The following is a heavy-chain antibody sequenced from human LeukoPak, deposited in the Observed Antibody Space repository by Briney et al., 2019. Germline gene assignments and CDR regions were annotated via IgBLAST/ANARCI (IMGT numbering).Heavy chain of an antibody. CDR2: INHSGST. CDR3: ARVCSSGRCLDY. V-gene: IGHV4-38-2*02. J-gene: IGHJ4*02. Sequence: KPSETLSLTCTVSGYSISSGYYWAWMRQPPGKGLEWIGSINHSGSTYYNPSLKSRVTVSVDTSKNQVSLRLSSVTAADTTVYYCARVCSSGRCLDYWGQGTLVTVSS. D-gene: IGHD2-15*01. CDR1: GYSISSGYY.